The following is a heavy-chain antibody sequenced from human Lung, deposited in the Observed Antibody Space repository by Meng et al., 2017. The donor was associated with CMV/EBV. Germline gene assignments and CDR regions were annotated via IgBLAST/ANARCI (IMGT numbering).Heavy chain of an antibody. J-gene: IGHJ4*02. D-gene: IGHD4-23*01. CDR2: INPNSGGT. CDR3: AREVTGY. Sequence: AXVKVSCKASGYTFTSYDINWVRQATGQGLEWMGWINPNSGGTNYAQKFQGRVTMTRDTSISTAYMELSRLRSDDTAVYYCAREVTGYWGQGTLVTVSS. V-gene: IGHV1-2*02. CDR1: GYTFTSYD.